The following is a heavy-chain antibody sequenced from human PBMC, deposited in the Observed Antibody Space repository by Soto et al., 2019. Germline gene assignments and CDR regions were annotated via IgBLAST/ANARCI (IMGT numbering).Heavy chain of an antibody. D-gene: IGHD3-3*01. CDR1: GFTFSSYW. CDR2: INPDGSEK. V-gene: IGHV3-7*01. CDR3: ARGVTTGVDAFDM. Sequence: EVQLVESGGGLVQPGGSLRLSCAASGFTFSSYWMTWVRQAPGKGLEWVANINPDGSEKYYVDSVKGRFTISRDNAKNSRYLQMDSPRAEDTVVYYCARGVTTGVDAFDMWGQGTMVTVSS. J-gene: IGHJ3*02.